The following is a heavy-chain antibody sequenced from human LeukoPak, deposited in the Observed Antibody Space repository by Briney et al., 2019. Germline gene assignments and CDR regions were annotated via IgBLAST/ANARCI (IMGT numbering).Heavy chain of an antibody. V-gene: IGHV4-31*03. CDR2: IYYSGST. Sequence: SQTLSLTCTVSGGSISSGGSYWSWIRQHPGKGLEWIGYIYYSGSTYYNPSLKGRVTISVDTSKNQFSLKLSSVTAADTAVYYCASIGSGYYRDAFDIWGQGTMVTVSS. D-gene: IGHD3-22*01. J-gene: IGHJ3*02. CDR1: GGSISSGGSY. CDR3: ASIGSGYYRDAFDI.